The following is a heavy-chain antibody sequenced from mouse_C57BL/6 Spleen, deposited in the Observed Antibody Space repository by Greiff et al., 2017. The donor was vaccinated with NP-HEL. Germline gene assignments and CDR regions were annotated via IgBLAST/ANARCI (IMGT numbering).Heavy chain of an antibody. CDR3: ARSTYGNYVVYAMDY. J-gene: IGHJ4*01. V-gene: IGHV1-64*01. D-gene: IGHD2-1*01. CDR1: GYTFTSYW. Sequence: QVQLQQPGAELVKPGASVKLSCKASGYTFTSYWMHWVKQRPGQGLEWIGMIHPNSGSTNYNEKFKSKATLTVDKSSSTAYMQLSSLTSEDSAVYYCARSTYGNYVVYAMDYWGQGTSVTVSS. CDR2: IHPNSGST.